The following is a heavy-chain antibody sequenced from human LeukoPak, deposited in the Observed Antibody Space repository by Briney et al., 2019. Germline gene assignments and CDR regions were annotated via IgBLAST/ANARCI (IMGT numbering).Heavy chain of an antibody. J-gene: IGHJ4*02. CDR1: GYSISSGHN. D-gene: IGHD5-18*01. CDR2: IYYSGST. V-gene: IGHV4-38-2*01. CDR3: ARSPDTAMIDY. Sequence: SETLSLTCAVSGYSISSGHNWGWIRQPPGKGLEWIGSIYYSGSTYYNPSLKSRVTLSVDTSKNQFSLKLSSMTAADTAVYYCARSPDTAMIDYWGQGTLVTVSS.